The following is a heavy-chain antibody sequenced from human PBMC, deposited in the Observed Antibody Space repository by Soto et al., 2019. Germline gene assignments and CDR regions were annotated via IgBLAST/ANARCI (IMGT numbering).Heavy chain of an antibody. V-gene: IGHV1-18*01. D-gene: IGHD3-22*01. Sequence: QVQLVQSGAEVKKPGASVKVSCKASGYTFTNYGISWVRQAPGQGLEWMGWIRPYNGNTNYAPKLQGRVTMTTDTSSSTAYMELRGLRSDDTAVYYCARLIGDWFDPWGQGTLVTVSS. CDR1: GYTFTNYG. CDR2: IRPYNGNT. CDR3: ARLIGDWFDP. J-gene: IGHJ5*02.